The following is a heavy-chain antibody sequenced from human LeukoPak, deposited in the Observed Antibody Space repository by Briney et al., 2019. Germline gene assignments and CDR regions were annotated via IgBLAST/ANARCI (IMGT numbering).Heavy chain of an antibody. V-gene: IGHV3-74*03. CDR3: ARAGQYSGTYDFYYMDV. CDR2: TYNDGSTT. D-gene: IGHD1-26*01. CDR1: GFTFSGYW. J-gene: IGHJ6*03. Sequence: GGSLRLSCAASGFTFSGYWMHWVRQAPGKGLVWVSRTYNDGSTTTYADSVKSRFTISRDNAKNTLFLQMNSLRAEDTAVYYCARAGQYSGTYDFYYMDVWGKGTSVTISS.